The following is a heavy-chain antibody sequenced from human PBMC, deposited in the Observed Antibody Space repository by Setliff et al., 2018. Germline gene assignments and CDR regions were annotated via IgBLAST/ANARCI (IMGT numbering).Heavy chain of an antibody. CDR3: ARAPNDLGVDWLFNNYFDY. D-gene: IGHD3-9*01. Sequence: SETLSLTCNVSGGSVSSGYYYWDWIRQPPGKGLEWIGTVYYTGRTYYDPSLKSRVTIAVDAPDNHFSLKLRSVTAADTAVYYCARAPNDLGVDWLFNNYFDYWGHGTLVTVSS. J-gene: IGHJ4*01. V-gene: IGHV4-39*02. CDR1: GGSVSSGYYY. CDR2: VYYTGRT.